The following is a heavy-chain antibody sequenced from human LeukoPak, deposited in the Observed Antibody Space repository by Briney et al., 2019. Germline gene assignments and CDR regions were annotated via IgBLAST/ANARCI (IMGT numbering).Heavy chain of an antibody. J-gene: IGHJ3*02. V-gene: IGHV3-21*01. CDR3: ARGGSGHYDILTGYYLAFDI. D-gene: IGHD3-9*01. CDR1: GFTFSSYS. Sequence: PGGSLRLSCAASGFTFSSYSMNWVRQAPGKGLEWVSSISSSSSYIYYADSVKGRFTISRDNAKNSLYLQMNSLRAEDTAVYYCARGGSGHYDILTGYYLAFDIWGQGTMVTVSS. CDR2: ISSSSSYI.